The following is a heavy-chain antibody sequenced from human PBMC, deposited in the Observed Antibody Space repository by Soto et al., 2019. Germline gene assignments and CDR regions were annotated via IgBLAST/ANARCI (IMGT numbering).Heavy chain of an antibody. V-gene: IGHV4-39*01. CDR1: GGSISSGNYY. J-gene: IGHJ2*01. Sequence: QLQLQESGPGLVKPSETLSLTCSVSGGSISSGNYYWGWIRQPPGKGLEWVGSMYYTGSTYYNPSLKSRVTISVDTSKNQFSLKLSSVTAADTAVYYCARPQWFGEPNYWYFDLWGRGTLVTVSS. D-gene: IGHD3-10*01. CDR2: MYYTGST. CDR3: ARPQWFGEPNYWYFDL.